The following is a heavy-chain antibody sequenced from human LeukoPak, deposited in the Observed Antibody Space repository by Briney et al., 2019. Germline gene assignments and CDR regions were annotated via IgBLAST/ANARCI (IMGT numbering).Heavy chain of an antibody. CDR2: FDPEDGET. D-gene: IGHD4-17*01. CDR1: GYTLTELS. CDR3: ATERNYGDYVSYNWFDP. J-gene: IGHJ5*02. V-gene: IGHV1-24*01. Sequence: ASVKVSCKVSGYTLTELSMHWVRQAPGKGLEWMGGFDPEDGETIYAQKFQDRVTMTEDTSTDTAYMELSSLRSEDTAVYYCATERNYGDYVSYNWFDPWGRGTLVTVSS.